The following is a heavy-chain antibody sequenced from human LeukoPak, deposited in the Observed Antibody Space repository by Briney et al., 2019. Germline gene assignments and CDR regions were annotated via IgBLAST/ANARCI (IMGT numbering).Heavy chain of an antibody. D-gene: IGHD2-2*01. CDR1: GYTFTGYY. V-gene: IGHV1-2*02. J-gene: IGHJ4*02. CDR2: INPNSGGT. Sequence: ASVKVSCKASGYTFTGYYMHWVRQAPGQGLEWMGWINPNSGGTNYAQKFQGRVTMTRDTSINTAYMELSRLRSDDTAVYYCARDQVVVPAATAFDYWGQGTLVTVSS. CDR3: ARDQVVVPAATAFDY.